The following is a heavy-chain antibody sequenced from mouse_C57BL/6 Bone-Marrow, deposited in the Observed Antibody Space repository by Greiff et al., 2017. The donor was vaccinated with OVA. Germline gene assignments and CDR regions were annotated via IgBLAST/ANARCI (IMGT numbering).Heavy chain of an antibody. Sequence: VQLQQPGAELVKPGASVKLSCKASGYTFTSYWMHWVKQRPGRGLEWIGRIYPNSGGTKYNEKFKSKATLTVDKPSSTAYMQLSSLTSEDSAVYYCARYGYYFWFAYWGQGTLVTVSA. V-gene: IGHV1-72*01. D-gene: IGHD2-3*01. CDR3: ARYGYYFWFAY. CDR1: GYTFTSYW. J-gene: IGHJ3*01. CDR2: IYPNSGGT.